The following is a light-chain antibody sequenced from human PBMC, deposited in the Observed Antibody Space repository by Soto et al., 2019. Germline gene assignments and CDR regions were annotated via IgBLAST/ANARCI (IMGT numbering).Light chain of an antibody. V-gene: IGLV1-47*01. CDR1: SSNIGSKY. CDR2: RNN. Sequence: QSVLSQPPSASGTPGQRVTISSSGSSSNIGSKYVYWYQQLPGTAPKLLIYRNNERPSGVPDRFSGSKSGTSASLAIGDLRSEDEADYYCASWDASVRGWVFGGGTKLTVL. CDR3: ASWDASVRGWV. J-gene: IGLJ3*02.